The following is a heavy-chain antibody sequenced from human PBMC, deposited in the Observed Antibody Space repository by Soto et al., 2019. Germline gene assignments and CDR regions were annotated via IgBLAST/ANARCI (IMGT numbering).Heavy chain of an antibody. J-gene: IGHJ3*02. CDR3: ARDYDSSGYSYGLDT. Sequence: QVQLVQSGAEVKRPGSSVKVSCKASGGTFSSYTISWVRQAPGQGLEWMGRIIPILDISNYAQRFQGRVTLSADKSAMTAYVGMRRLRSDGRAVYCCARDYDSSGYSYGLDTWGKGTMVTVSS. CDR2: IIPILDIS. V-gene: IGHV1-69*08. D-gene: IGHD3-22*01. CDR1: GGTFSSYT.